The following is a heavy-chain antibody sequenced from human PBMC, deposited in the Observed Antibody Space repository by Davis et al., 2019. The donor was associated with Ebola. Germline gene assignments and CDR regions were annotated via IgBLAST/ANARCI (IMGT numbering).Heavy chain of an antibody. CDR1: GGSNSSYY. J-gene: IGHJ4*02. CDR2: IYYSGST. V-gene: IGHV4-59*01. D-gene: IGHD6-19*01. CDR3: ARESAVAGTDFDY. Sequence: MPSETLSLTCTVSGGSNSSYYWSWIRQPPGKGLEWIAYIYYSGSTNYNPSLKSRVSMSVDTSKNQFSLKLSSVTAADTAVYYCARESAVAGTDFDYWGQGTLVTVSS.